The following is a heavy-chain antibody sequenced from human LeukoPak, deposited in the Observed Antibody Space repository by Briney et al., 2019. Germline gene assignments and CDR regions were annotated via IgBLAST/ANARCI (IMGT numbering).Heavy chain of an antibody. CDR1: GYTCTSYD. D-gene: IGHD4-17*01. CDR3: ASPIAVTTAFDY. Sequence: ASVKLSCKASGYTCTSYDINWVRQAPGQGLEWMGWMNPNSGNTGYAQKFQGRVTITRNTSISTAYMELSSLRCEDTAVYYCASPIAVTTAFDYWGQGTLVTVSS. CDR2: MNPNSGNT. V-gene: IGHV1-8*03. J-gene: IGHJ4*02.